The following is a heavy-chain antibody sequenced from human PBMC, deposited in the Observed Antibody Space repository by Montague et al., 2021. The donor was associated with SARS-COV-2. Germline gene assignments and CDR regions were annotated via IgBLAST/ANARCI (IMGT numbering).Heavy chain of an antibody. CDR1: GGSVSPYY. Sequence: SETLSLTCTISGGSVSPYYWSWIRQHPGKGLEWIGYMHYRGTTNYNPSLESRVPMSLDTSENQFSLKLTSVTAAATAVYFCARGRDERGYSFGYYYFDLWGQGTLVTVSS. CDR2: MHYRGTT. J-gene: IGHJ4*02. CDR3: ARGRDERGYSFGYYYFDL. D-gene: IGHD5-18*01. V-gene: IGHV4-59*02.